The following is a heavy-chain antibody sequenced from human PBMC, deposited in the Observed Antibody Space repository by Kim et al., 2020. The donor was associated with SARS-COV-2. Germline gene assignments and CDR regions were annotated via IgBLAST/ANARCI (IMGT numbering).Heavy chain of an antibody. CDR1: GFTFSSYG. CDR2: ISYDGSNK. J-gene: IGHJ5*02. Sequence: GGSLRLSCAASGFTFSSYGMHWVRQAPGKGLEWVAVISYDGSNKYYADSVKGRFTISRDNSKNTLYLQMNSLRAEDTAVYYCARNRATGWFDPWGQGTLVTVSS. V-gene: IGHV3-30*03. CDR3: ARNRATGWFDP.